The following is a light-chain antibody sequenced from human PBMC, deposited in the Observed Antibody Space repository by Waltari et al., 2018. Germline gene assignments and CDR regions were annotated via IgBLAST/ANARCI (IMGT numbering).Light chain of an antibody. J-gene: IGKJ2*01. Sequence: EIVLTQSPGTLSLSPGERATLSCRARPSVTSRYIAWSQQKPGQPPRLLFYGASSRATGIPDRFSGSGSGTDFTLTISRLEPEDFAVYYCHQYGSSPYIFGQGTKLEIK. CDR2: GAS. CDR1: PSVTSRY. V-gene: IGKV3-20*01. CDR3: HQYGSSPYI.